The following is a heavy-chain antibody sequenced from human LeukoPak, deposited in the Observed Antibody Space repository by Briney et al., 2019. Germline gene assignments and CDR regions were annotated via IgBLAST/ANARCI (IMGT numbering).Heavy chain of an antibody. CDR3: ARARIGYCSGGSCYEDYYFDY. Sequence: SVKVSCKASGYTFTSYDINWVRQAPGQGLEWMGRIIPILGIANYAQKFQGRVTITADKSTSTAYMELSSLRSEDTAVYYCARARIGYCSGGSCYEDYYFDYWGQGTLVTVSS. V-gene: IGHV1-69*04. D-gene: IGHD2-15*01. CDR1: GYTFTSYD. J-gene: IGHJ4*02. CDR2: IIPILGIA.